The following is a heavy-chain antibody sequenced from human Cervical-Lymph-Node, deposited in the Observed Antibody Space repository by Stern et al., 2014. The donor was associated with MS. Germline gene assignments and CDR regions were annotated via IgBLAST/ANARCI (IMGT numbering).Heavy chain of an antibody. J-gene: IGHJ4*02. V-gene: IGHV1-58*01. Sequence: QMQLVQSGPEVKKPGTSVKVSCKASGFTFTSSAVQWVRQARGPRLEWIGWIVVGSGNTNYAQKFQERVTITRDMSTSTAYMELSSLRSEDTAVYYCAATPHVGYFDYWGQGTLVTVSS. CDR2: IVVGSGNT. CDR1: GFTFTSSA. CDR3: AATPHVGYFDY. D-gene: IGHD1-26*01.